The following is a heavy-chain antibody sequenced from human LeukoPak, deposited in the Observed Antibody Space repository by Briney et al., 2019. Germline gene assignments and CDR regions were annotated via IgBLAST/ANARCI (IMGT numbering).Heavy chain of an antibody. CDR2: TNAGNGNT. D-gene: IGHD3-9*01. J-gene: IGHJ4*02. Sequence: ASVKVSCKASGYTFSIYAIQWVRQAPGQRLEWMGWTNAGNGNTKYSQNFQGRVTITRDTPASTVYMELSSLRSEDTAVYYCGREHDTLTGFSFDSWAREPWSPSPQ. CDR1: GYTFSIYA. V-gene: IGHV1-3*01. CDR3: GREHDTLTGFSFDS.